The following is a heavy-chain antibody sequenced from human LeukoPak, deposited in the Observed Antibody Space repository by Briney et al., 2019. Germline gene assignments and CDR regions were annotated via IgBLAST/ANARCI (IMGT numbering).Heavy chain of an antibody. CDR1: GGSISSYY. CDR2: IYYSGST. D-gene: IGHD3-10*01. CDR3: ARGLIGCGELYLDY. V-gene: IGHV4-59*01. Sequence: SETLSLTCTVSGGSISSYYWSWIRQPPGKGLEWIGYIYYSGSTNYNPSLKSRVTISVDTSKNQFSLKLSSVTAADTAVYYCARGLIGCGELYLDYWGQGTLVTVSS. J-gene: IGHJ4*02.